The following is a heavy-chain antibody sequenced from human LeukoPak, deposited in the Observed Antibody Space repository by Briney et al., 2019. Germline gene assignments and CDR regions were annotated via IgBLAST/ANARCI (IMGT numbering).Heavy chain of an antibody. V-gene: IGHV4-39*01. CDR2: IYYSGST. D-gene: IGHD1-14*01. CDR3: ARVGIGDWFDP. Sequence: SETLSLTCTVSGGSISSSSYYWGWIRQPPGKGLEWIGSIYYSGSTYYNPSLKSRVTISVDTSKNQFSLKLSSVTAADTAVYYCARVGIGDWFDPWGQGTLVTVSS. CDR1: GGSISSSSYY. J-gene: IGHJ5*02.